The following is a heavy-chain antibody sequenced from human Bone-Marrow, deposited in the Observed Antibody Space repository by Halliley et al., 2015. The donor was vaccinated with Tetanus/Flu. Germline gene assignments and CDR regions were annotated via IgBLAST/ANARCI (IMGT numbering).Heavy chain of an antibody. CDR2: ISGDSRFT. J-gene: IGHJ4*02. D-gene: IGHD4-4*01. Sequence: EWFSFISGDSRFTDYSDSAKGRFTISRDNAKNSLYLEMNSLRGDDTAVYFCASTRDYSNFYFEAWGQGSLVTVSS. CDR3: ASTRDYSNFYFEA. V-gene: IGHV3-11*03.